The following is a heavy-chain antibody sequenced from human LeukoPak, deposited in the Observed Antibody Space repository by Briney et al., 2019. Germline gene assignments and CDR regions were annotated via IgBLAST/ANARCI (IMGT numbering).Heavy chain of an antibody. CDR3: TIGILAAGPVDH. Sequence: ASVKVSCKTSGYTFTGYYMHWVRQAPGQGLEWMGRMNPKTGDTNYAQKFQGRVTMTSDTPINTAYMELSRLRSDDTAVYYCTIGILAAGPVDHWGQGTLVTVSS. CDR1: GYTFTGYY. J-gene: IGHJ4*02. V-gene: IGHV1-2*06. D-gene: IGHD6-25*01. CDR2: MNPKTGDT.